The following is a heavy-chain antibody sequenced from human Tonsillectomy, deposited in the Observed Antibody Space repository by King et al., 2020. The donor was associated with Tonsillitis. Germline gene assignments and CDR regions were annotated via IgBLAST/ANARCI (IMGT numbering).Heavy chain of an antibody. V-gene: IGHV3-33*08. CDR3: VRDCSGGSCYSGVDY. CDR2: IWHDGRNK. CDR1: GFTFSSYG. D-gene: IGHD2-15*01. J-gene: IGHJ4*02. Sequence: VQLVESGGGVVQPERSLRLSCAASGFTFSSYGMHWVRQAPGKGLEWVAVIWHDGRNKYYADSVKGRFTISRDNSKNTLYLQMNSLRAEDTAVYYCVRDCSGGSCYSGVDYWGQGTLVTVSS.